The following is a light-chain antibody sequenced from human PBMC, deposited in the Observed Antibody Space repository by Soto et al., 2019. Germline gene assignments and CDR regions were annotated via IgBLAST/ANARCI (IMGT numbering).Light chain of an antibody. CDR2: GAS. J-gene: IGKJ3*01. V-gene: IGKV3-15*01. Sequence: EIVMTQSPATLSVSPGERATLSCRASQSVSSNLAWYQQKPGQAPRLLIYGASTRATGIPARFSGSGSGTEFTLTISSLQSEDSAVYHCQHYDKRLPFTFGPGTKVDIK. CDR3: QHYDKRLPFT. CDR1: QSVSSN.